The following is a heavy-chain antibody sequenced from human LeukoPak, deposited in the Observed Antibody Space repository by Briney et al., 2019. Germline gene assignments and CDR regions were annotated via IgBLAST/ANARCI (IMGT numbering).Heavy chain of an antibody. V-gene: IGHV3-23*01. J-gene: IGHJ4*02. CDR1: GFTFSTYA. CDR2: ISGSGANT. Sequence: GGSLRLSCAASGFTFSTYAMSWLRQAPGKGLEWVSTISGSGANTYYADSVRGRFTISRDNSKNTLYQHMNSLRAENTALYSCATARSGYTNPYYFDYWGQGTLVTVSS. D-gene: IGHD3-16*02. CDR3: ATARSGYTNPYYFDY.